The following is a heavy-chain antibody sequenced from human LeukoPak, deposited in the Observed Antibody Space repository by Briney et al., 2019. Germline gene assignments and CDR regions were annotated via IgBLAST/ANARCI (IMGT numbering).Heavy chain of an antibody. J-gene: IGHJ4*02. CDR1: GFSLGTSGVG. V-gene: IGHV2-5*02. CDR2: IYWDGDK. Sequence: KESGPTLVKPTQTLTLTCTFSGFSLGTSGVGVGWIRQPPGKALEWLALIYWDGDKRYSPSLKSRLTITKDTSKNQVVLTMTNMDPVDTATYYCAHTVVAAPFDYWGQGTLVTVSS. CDR3: AHTVVAAPFDY. D-gene: IGHD2-15*01.